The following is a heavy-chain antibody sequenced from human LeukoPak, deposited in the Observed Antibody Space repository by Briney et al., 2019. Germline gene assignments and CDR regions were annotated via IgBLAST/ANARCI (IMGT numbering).Heavy chain of an antibody. D-gene: IGHD3-3*01. J-gene: IGHJ6*02. CDR2: INPSGGST. V-gene: IGHV1-46*01. CDR1: GYTFTSYY. Sequence: GASVKVSCKASGYTFTSYYMHWVRQAPGQGLEWMGIINPSGGSTSYAQKFQGRVTITADKSTSTAYMELSSLRSEDTAVYYCARDPIFGVVIKADYYYYGMDVWGQGTTVTVSS. CDR3: ARDPIFGVVIKADYYYYGMDV.